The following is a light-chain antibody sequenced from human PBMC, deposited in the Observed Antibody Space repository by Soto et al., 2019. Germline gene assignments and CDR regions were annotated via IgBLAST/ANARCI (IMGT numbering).Light chain of an antibody. J-gene: IGKJ1*01. CDR2: GTS. CDR1: QSVSSN. CDR3: QQCASWPRT. V-gene: IGKV3-15*01. Sequence: EIVITQTPATLSVSPGERATLSCRASQSVSSNLAWYQQKPGQAPRLLIYGTSTRATGIPARFSGSGSGTEFTLTISSXQSEDFAIYYCQQCASWPRTFGQGTKVDIK.